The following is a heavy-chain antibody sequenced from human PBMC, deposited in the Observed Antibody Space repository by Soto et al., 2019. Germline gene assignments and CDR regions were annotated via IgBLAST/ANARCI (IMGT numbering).Heavy chain of an antibody. CDR1: GFTFCSTK. CDR3: VKESGCFHN. CDR2: IDGSGGIT. V-gene: IGHV3-23*01. Sequence: PGGGRRLTGCTSGFTFCSTKISWVRQAPGEGLEWVSTIDGSGGITYYADSVKGRFTISKDNSRNTVYLQMNSLRGDDTALYYCVKESGCFHNWRQGALVIVSS. J-gene: IGHJ1*01. D-gene: IGHD3-10*01.